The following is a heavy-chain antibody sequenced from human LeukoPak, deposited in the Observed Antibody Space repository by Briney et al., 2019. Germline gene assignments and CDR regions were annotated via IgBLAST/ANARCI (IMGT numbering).Heavy chain of an antibody. J-gene: IGHJ3*02. CDR2: INPNSGGT. D-gene: IGHD6-19*01. CDR1: GFTFTGYY. V-gene: IGHV1-2*02. CDR3: ARTTLIGLRQWLDSHDAFDI. Sequence: ASVKVSCKASGFTFTGYYMLWVRQAPGQGLEWMGWINPNSGGTNYAQKFQGRVTMTRDTSISTAYMELSRLTSDDTAVYYCARTTLIGLRQWLDSHDAFDIWGQGTMVTVSS.